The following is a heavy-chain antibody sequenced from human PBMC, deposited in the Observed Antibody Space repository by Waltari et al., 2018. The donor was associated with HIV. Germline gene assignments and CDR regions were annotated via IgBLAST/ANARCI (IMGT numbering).Heavy chain of an antibody. D-gene: IGHD1-7*01. CDR1: GFRFNIYS. J-gene: IGHJ4*02. CDR3: ARGVTGSTGGIDY. Sequence: EVQLVESGGGLVEPGGSLRLSCAASGFRFNIYSMNWVRQPPGKGLEWVSSISSSSRYIYYADSVKGRFTISRDNAKNSLYLQMNSLRADDRAVYYCARGVTGSTGGIDYWGQGTLVTVSS. CDR2: ISSSSRYI. V-gene: IGHV3-21*01.